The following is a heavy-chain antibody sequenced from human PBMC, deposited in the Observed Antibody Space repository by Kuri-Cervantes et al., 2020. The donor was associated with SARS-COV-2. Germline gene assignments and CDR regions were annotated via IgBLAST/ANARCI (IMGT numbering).Heavy chain of an antibody. Sequence: ESLKISCAVYGGSFSGYYWSWIRQPPGKGLEWIGEINNSGSTNYNPSLKSRVTISVDTSKNYFSLKLSTVNAADTAVYYCARGRIAVVPAAKAFDPWGQGTLVTVSS. CDR3: ARGRIAVVPAAKAFDP. J-gene: IGHJ5*02. D-gene: IGHD2-2*01. CDR2: INNSGST. V-gene: IGHV4-34*01. CDR1: GGSFSGYY.